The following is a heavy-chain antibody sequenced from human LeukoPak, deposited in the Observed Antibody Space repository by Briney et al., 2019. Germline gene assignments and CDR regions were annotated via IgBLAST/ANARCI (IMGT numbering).Heavy chain of an antibody. J-gene: IGHJ4*02. V-gene: IGHV3-7*01. D-gene: IGHD1-1*01. CDR3: ATGYAGLFEY. CDR1: GFMFGSYW. Sequence: GGSLRLSCAASGFMFGSYWMSWVRQAPGKGLEWVASIQQDGSEKFYVDSVKGRFTISRDNAKNSLYLQMNSLRAEDTAVYYCATGYAGLFEYWGQGTLVTVSS. CDR2: IQQDGSEK.